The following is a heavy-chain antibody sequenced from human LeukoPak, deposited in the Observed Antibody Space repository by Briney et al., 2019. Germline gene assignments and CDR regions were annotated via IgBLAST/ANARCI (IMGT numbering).Heavy chain of an antibody. CDR2: IWYDGSNK. Sequence: GRSLRLSCAASGFTFSSYGMHWVRQAPGKGLERVAVIWYDGSNKYYADSVKGRFTISRDNSKNTLYLQMNSLRAEDTAVYYCARAPSWNYDYFDYWGQGTLVTVSS. D-gene: IGHD1-7*01. J-gene: IGHJ4*02. CDR1: GFTFSSYG. V-gene: IGHV3-33*01. CDR3: ARAPSWNYDYFDY.